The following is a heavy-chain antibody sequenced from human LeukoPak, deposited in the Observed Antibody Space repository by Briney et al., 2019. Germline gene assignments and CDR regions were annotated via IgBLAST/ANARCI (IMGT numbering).Heavy chain of an antibody. CDR2: IRYDGSNK. D-gene: IGHD3-3*01. V-gene: IGHV3-30*02. J-gene: IGHJ4*02. CDR1: GFTLSSYG. Sequence: GGSLRLSCAASGFTLSSYGMRWVRQAPGKGLEWVAFIRYDGSNKYYADSVKGRFTISRDNSKNTLYLQMNSLRAEDTAVYYCAVVNYDFWSGYETGFDYWGQGTLVTVSS. CDR3: AVVNYDFWSGYETGFDY.